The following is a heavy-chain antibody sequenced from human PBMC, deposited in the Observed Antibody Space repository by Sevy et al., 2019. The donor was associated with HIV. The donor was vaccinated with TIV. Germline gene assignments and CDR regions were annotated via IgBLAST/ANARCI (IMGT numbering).Heavy chain of an antibody. D-gene: IGHD3-9*01. CDR2: IRSTVNSHAT. Sequence: GGSLRLSCAASGFTFSGSAMHWVRQASGKGLEWVGRIRSTVNSHATAYAASVKGRFTISRDDSENTAFLQMSSLKTADTAVYYCTASIKTDVLRYFDWLEVSPFDYWGQGTLVTVSS. CDR1: GFTFSGSA. J-gene: IGHJ4*02. V-gene: IGHV3-73*01. CDR3: TASIKTDVLRYFDWLEVSPFDY.